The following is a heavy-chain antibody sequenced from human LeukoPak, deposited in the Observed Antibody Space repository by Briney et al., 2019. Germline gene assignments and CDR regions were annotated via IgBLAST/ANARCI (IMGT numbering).Heavy chain of an antibody. J-gene: IGHJ4*02. CDR3: ARGRFMITFGGVIAHTTALFDY. CDR2: INHSGST. D-gene: IGHD3-16*02. V-gene: IGHV4-34*01. CDR1: GGSFSGYY. Sequence: SETLSLTCAVYGGSFSGYYWSWIRQAPGKGLEWIGEINHSGSTNYNPSLKSRVTISVDTSKNQFSLKLSSVTAADTAVYYCARGRFMITFGGVIAHTTALFDYWGQGTLVTVSS.